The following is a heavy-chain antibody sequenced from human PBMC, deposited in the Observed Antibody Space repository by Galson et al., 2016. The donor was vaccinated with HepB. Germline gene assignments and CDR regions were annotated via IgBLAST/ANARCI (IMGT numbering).Heavy chain of an antibody. CDR2: IYSTGST. D-gene: IGHD3-16*01. Sequence: SLRLSCAASGFTVSNNYMTWVRQAPGKGLEWVSVIYSTGSTKYADSVKGRFTISRDSSKNTLYLQMNSLRAEDTAVYYCARDGGVKVGWDYWGQGTLVTVSS. CDR1: GFTVSNNY. J-gene: IGHJ4*02. V-gene: IGHV3-53*01. CDR3: ARDGGVKVGWDY.